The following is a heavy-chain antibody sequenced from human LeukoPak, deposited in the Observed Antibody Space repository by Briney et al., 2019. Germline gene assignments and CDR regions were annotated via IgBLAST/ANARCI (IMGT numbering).Heavy chain of an antibody. Sequence: ASVKVSCKASGYTFTSYGISWVRQAPGQGLEWMGWISAYNGNTNYAQRLQGRVTITAHESTSTAYMELRSLISEDTAVYYCARDRCSGGSCYPYFDSWGQGTLVTVSS. D-gene: IGHD2-15*01. J-gene: IGHJ4*02. V-gene: IGHV1-18*01. CDR2: ISAYNGNT. CDR3: ARDRCSGGSCYPYFDS. CDR1: GYTFTSYG.